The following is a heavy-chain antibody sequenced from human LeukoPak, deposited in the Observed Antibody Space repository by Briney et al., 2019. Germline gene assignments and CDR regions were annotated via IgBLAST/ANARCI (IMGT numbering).Heavy chain of an antibody. J-gene: IGHJ6*02. CDR3: ARHIVVVVAGRGGMDV. D-gene: IGHD2-15*01. CDR2: TYYSGST. V-gene: IGHV4-59*08. Sequence: SETLSLTCTVSGGSISSYYWSWIRQPPGKGLEWIGYTYYSGSTNYNPSLKSRVTISVDTSKNQFSLKLSSVTAADTAVYYCARHIVVVVAGRGGMDVWGQGTTVTVSS. CDR1: GGSISSYY.